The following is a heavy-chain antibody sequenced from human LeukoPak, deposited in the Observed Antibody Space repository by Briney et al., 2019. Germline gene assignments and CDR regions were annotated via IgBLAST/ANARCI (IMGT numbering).Heavy chain of an antibody. Sequence: GASVKVSCKVSGYTLTELSMHWVRQAPGKGLEWMGGFDPEDGETIYAQKFQGRVTMTEDTSTDTAYMELSSLRSEDTAVYYCATMYYYDSSDYLVFVDYWGQGTLVTVSS. V-gene: IGHV1-24*01. J-gene: IGHJ4*02. CDR1: GYTLTELS. CDR2: FDPEDGET. CDR3: ATMYYYDSSDYLVFVDY. D-gene: IGHD3-22*01.